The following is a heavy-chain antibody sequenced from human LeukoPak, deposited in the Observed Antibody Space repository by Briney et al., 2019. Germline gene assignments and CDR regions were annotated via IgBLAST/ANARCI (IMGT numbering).Heavy chain of an antibody. D-gene: IGHD2-8*01. CDR3: ARLRATNGVWKVRFDP. CDR2: INHSGST. V-gene: IGHV4-34*01. J-gene: IGHJ5*02. CDR1: GGSFSGYY. Sequence: SETLSLTCAVYGGSFSGYYWSLIRQPPGKGLEWIGEINHSGSTNYNPSLKSRVTISVDTSKNQFSLKLSSVTAADTAVYYCARLRATNGVWKVRFDPWGQGTLVTVSS.